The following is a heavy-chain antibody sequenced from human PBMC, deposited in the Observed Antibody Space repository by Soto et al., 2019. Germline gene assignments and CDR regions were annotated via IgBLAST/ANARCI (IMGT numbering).Heavy chain of an antibody. CDR1: GYTFTNYG. V-gene: IGHV1-18*01. D-gene: IGHD6-13*01. CDR2: ISAYNGNT. CDR3: ARGRTSSPHFYVMDV. Sequence: GASVKVSCKASGYTFTNYGISWVRQAPGQGLEWMGWISAYNGNTNYAQKIQGRATMTTDTSTSTAYMELRSLRSDDTAVYYCARGRTSSPHFYVMDVWGQGTTVTVSS. J-gene: IGHJ6*02.